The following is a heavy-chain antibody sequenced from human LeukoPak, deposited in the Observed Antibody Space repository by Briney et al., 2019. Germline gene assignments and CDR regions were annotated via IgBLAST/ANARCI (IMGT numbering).Heavy chain of an antibody. J-gene: IGHJ3*02. V-gene: IGHV4-39*07. CDR3: ARDYYDSSGYAAFDI. CDR1: GGSISSSSYY. D-gene: IGHD3-22*01. Sequence: SETLSLTCTVSGGSISSSSYYWGWIRQPPGKGLEWIGSIYYSGSTYYNPSLKSRVTISVDTSKNQFSLKLSSVTAADTAVYYCARDYYDSSGYAAFDIWGQGTMVTISS. CDR2: IYYSGST.